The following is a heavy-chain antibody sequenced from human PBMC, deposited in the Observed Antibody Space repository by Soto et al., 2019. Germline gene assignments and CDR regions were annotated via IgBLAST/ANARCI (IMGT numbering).Heavy chain of an antibody. Sequence: SETLSLTCTVSGGSMSSYYWTWIRQPAGKGLEWVGRVYSSGGTHYNPSLKSRVTISLDTSKNQFSLRLLSVTDADTAVYYCARGQRFSDWFDPWGQGTLVTVYS. V-gene: IGHV4-4*07. CDR3: ARGQRFSDWFDP. J-gene: IGHJ5*02. CDR1: GGSMSSYY. CDR2: VYSSGGT. D-gene: IGHD3-3*01.